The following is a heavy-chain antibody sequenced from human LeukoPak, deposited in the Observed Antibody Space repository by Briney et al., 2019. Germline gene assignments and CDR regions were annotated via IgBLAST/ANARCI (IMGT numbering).Heavy chain of an antibody. Sequence: PGGSLRLSCAASGFTFSIYAMSWVRQAPGKGLAWVSGLNEDGGYTYYADSVKGRFTISRDNSENTLYLQMSSLRAEDTAIYYCVRDFSYSGGSCPLFDSWGQGTLVSVSS. CDR2: LNEDGGYT. CDR3: VRDFSYSGGSCPLFDS. CDR1: GFTFSIYA. J-gene: IGHJ4*02. V-gene: IGHV3-23*01. D-gene: IGHD2-15*01.